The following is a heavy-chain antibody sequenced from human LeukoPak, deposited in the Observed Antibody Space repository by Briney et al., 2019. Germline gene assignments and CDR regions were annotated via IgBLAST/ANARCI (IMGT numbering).Heavy chain of an antibody. Sequence: AGGSLRLSCAASGFTFSSYSMNWVRQAPGKGLEWVSYISSSSGTIYYADSVKGRFTISRDNAKNSLYLQMNSLRAEDTAVYYCARARDGYSYGYDAFDIWGQGTMVTVSS. J-gene: IGHJ3*02. CDR1: GFTFSSYS. CDR3: ARARDGYSYGYDAFDI. V-gene: IGHV3-48*01. D-gene: IGHD5-18*01. CDR2: ISSSSGTI.